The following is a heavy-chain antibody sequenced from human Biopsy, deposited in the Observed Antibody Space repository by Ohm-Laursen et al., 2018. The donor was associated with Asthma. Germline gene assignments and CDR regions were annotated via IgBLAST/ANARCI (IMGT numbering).Heavy chain of an antibody. J-gene: IGHJ4*02. CDR3: ARGDSSNWSHYYFDY. CDR1: GFAVSRDH. Sequence: SLRLSCAASGFAVSRDHMFWVRQAPGKGQEWVSVIYSGGTSHTADSVRGRFTISRDYSKNTLYLQMHSLRAEDTAVYYCARGDSSNWSHYYFDYWGQGTLVTVSS. CDR2: IYSGGTS. V-gene: IGHV3-53*01. D-gene: IGHD3-22*01.